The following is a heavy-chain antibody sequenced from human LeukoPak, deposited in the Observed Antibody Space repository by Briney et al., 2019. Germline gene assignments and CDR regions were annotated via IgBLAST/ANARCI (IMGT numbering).Heavy chain of an antibody. CDR1: GFTFSSYA. CDR2: ISYDGSNK. Sequence: GGSLRLSCAASGFTFSSYAMHWVRQAPGKGLEWVAVISYDGSNKYYADSVKGRFTISRDNSKNTLYLQMNSLRSDDTAVYYCARFRFLEWLAYNWFDPWGQGTLVTVSS. J-gene: IGHJ5*02. D-gene: IGHD3-3*01. CDR3: ARFRFLEWLAYNWFDP. V-gene: IGHV3-30-3*01.